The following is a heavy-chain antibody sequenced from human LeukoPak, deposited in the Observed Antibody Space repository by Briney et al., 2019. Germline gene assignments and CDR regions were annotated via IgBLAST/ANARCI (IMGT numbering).Heavy chain of an antibody. V-gene: IGHV3-23*01. J-gene: IGHJ4*02. Sequence: GGSLRLSCAASGFTFSSYAMSWVRQAPGKGLEWVSAISGSGGSTYYADSVKGRFTISRDNSRDTLYLQMNSLRAEDTAVYYCAKGYYDCVWGSYYFDYWGQGTLVTVSS. CDR1: GFTFSSYA. D-gene: IGHD3-16*01. CDR3: AKGYYDCVWGSYYFDY. CDR2: ISGSGGST.